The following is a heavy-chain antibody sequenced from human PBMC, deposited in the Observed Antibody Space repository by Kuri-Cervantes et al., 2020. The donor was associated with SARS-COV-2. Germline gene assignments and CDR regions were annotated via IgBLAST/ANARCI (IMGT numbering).Heavy chain of an antibody. Sequence: GGSLRLSCAASGFTFSSYEMNWVRQAPGKGLEWVSGISWNSGSIGYADSVKGRFTISRDNAKNSLYLQMNSLRAEDTALYYCAKESRWDDAFDIWGLGTMVTVSS. CDR3: AKESRWDDAFDI. CDR1: GFTFSSYE. V-gene: IGHV3-9*01. D-gene: IGHD5-24*01. CDR2: ISWNSGSI. J-gene: IGHJ3*02.